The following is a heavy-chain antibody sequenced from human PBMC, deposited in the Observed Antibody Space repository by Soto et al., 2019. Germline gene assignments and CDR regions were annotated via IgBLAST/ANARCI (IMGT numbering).Heavy chain of an antibody. CDR1: GFSLSTSGTS. CDR3: AHRTGYYDSSGYSGYFDY. Sequence: SGPTLVNPAQTLTLTCTFSGFSLSTSGTSVGWIRQPPGKALECLALIYWDDDERYSPSLKSRLTITKDTSKNQVVLTMTNMEPVDTATYYCAHRTGYYDSSGYSGYFDYWGQGTLVTVSS. CDR2: IYWDDDE. J-gene: IGHJ4*02. D-gene: IGHD3-22*01. V-gene: IGHV2-5*02.